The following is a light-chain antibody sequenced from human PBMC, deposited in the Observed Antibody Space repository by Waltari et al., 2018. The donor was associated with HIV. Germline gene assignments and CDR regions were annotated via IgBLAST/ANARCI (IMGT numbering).Light chain of an antibody. Sequence: DIVMTQSPDSLALSLGERATINCKSSQRILYSSNSKNYLAWYQQKPGQPPKLLIYWASTRASGVPDRFSASGSGTDFTLTIRSLQAEDVAVYYCQQYFTTLRTFGQGTKLEIK. CDR1: QRILYSSNSKNY. V-gene: IGKV4-1*01. CDR3: QQYFTTLRT. J-gene: IGKJ1*01. CDR2: WAS.